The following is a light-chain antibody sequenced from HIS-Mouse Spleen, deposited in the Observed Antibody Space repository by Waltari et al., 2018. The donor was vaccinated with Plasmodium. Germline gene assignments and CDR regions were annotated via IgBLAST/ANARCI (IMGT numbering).Light chain of an antibody. CDR3: QQYNSYPYT. J-gene: IGKJ2*01. CDR2: KAS. Sequence: DIQMTQSPSTLSASVVDRVNITCRASQSISSWLAWYQQKPGKAPKRLIYKASSLESAVPSRFSGSGSGTEFTLTISSLQPDDFATYYCQQYNSYPYTFGQGTKLEIK. CDR1: QSISSW. V-gene: IGKV1-5*03.